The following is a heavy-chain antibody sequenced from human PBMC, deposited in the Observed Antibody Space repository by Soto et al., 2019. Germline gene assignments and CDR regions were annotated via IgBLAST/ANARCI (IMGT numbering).Heavy chain of an antibody. D-gene: IGHD2-2*01. J-gene: IGHJ1*01. CDR2: IYYSGST. CDR1: GDSISSRSYY. CDR3: ARHRGSAVTQACYDV. Sequence: SETLSLTCTVTGDSISSRSYYWGWIRQPPGKGLEWIGSIYYSGSTYNNPSLRSRVSKSIDTSKDQFSLKLKSVTAADTALYFCARHRGSAVTQACYDVWGPGSLVAVSS. V-gene: IGHV4-39*01.